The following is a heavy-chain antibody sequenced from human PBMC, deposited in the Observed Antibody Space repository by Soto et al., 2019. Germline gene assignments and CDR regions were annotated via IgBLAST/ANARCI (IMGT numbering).Heavy chain of an antibody. CDR1: GGSISSSSYY. CDR3: ASYGSGSYYVRYAFES. V-gene: IGHV4-39*01. CDR2: IYYSGST. Sequence: SETLSLTCTVSGGSISSSSYYWGWIRQPPGKGLEWIGSIYYSGSTYYNPSLKSRITISVDTSKNQFSLKLSSVTAADTAVYYCASYGSGSYYVRYAFESWGQGTMVT. D-gene: IGHD3-10*01. J-gene: IGHJ3*02.